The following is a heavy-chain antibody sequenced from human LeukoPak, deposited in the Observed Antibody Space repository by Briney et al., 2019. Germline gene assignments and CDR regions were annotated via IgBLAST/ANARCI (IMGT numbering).Heavy chain of an antibody. CDR2: RKQDGSEK. CDR1: GFTFSSYW. V-gene: IGHV3-7*01. CDR3: AREEQLGENANDY. Sequence: GGSLRLSCAASGFTFSSYWMSWVRQAPGKGLEWVANRKQDGSEKYYVDSVKGRFTISRDNTKNSLYLQMNSLRAEDTAVYYCAREEQLGENANDYWGQGTLVTVSS. D-gene: IGHD6-6*01. J-gene: IGHJ4*02.